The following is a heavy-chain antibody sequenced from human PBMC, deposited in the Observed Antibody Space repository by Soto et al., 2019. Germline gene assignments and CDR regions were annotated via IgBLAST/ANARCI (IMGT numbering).Heavy chain of an antibody. CDR2: IDYIGST. CDR3: ARSVFP. Sequence: QVQLQESGPGLVKPSQTLSLTCTVSGGSINSGGYYWNWIRQHPVKALEWIGYIDYIGSTYYNPCLESGCTISIYTSKIQFSLKLSAVTAADTAVYYCARSVFPWGQGTLVTVSS. CDR1: GGSINSGGYY. J-gene: IGHJ5*02. V-gene: IGHV4-31*03.